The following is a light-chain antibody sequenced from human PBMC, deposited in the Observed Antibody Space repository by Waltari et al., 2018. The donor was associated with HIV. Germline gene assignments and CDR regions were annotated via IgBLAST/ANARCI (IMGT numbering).Light chain of an antibody. CDR3: QVWDTTSEHRV. Sequence: SYVLTQPPSVSVAPGKTARITCVGNNIGTTSVYWYQQKQGQAPVLVINYDSDRPSGSPERFAGSNAGNTATLTISRVEAGDEADYYCQVWDTTSEHRVFGGQTKLTVL. CDR2: YDS. J-gene: IGLJ3*02. CDR1: NIGTTS. V-gene: IGLV3-21*04.